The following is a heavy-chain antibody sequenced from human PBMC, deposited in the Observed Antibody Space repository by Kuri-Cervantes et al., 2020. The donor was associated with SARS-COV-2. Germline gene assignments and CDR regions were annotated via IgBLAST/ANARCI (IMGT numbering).Heavy chain of an antibody. D-gene: IGHD2-21*01. J-gene: IGHJ4*02. CDR2: ISSGGGGT. CDR1: GFTFAGFA. CDR3: AKDRVGVHDF. Sequence: GESLKISCAASGFTFAGFAMTWVRQAPGKGLEWVSSISSGGGGTFYADSVKGRFTISRDNSQNTLYLQMKSLRSEDTAIYYCAKDRVGVHDFWGQGTLVTVSS. V-gene: IGHV3-23*01.